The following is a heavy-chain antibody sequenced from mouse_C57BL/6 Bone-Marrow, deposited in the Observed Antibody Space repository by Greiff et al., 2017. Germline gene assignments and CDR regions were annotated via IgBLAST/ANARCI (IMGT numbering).Heavy chain of an antibody. CDR1: GFTFSDAW. D-gene: IGHD3-3*01. CDR3: TGWERVRLAY. CDR2: IRNKANNHAT. J-gene: IGHJ3*01. V-gene: IGHV6-6*01. Sequence: EVQLVESGGGLVQPGGSMKLSCAASGFTFSDAWMDWVRPSPEKGLEWVALIRNKANNHATYYAESVKGRFNISSDDSKSSVYLQMNSLSPEDTGSYYCTGWERVRLAYWGQGTLVTVSA.